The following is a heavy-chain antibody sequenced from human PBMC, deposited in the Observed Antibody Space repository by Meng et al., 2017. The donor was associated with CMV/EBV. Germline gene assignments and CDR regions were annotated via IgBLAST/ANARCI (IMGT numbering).Heavy chain of an antibody. CDR2: IRSKAYGGTT. J-gene: IGHJ6*02. CDR3: TRRTTDFWSGYYSSYYYYGMDV. CDR1: GFTVSSNY. V-gene: IGHV3-49*04. D-gene: IGHD3-3*01. Sequence: GGSLRLSCAASGFTVSSNYMSWVRQAPGKGLEWVGFIRSKAYGGTTEYAASVKGRFTISRDDSKSIAYLQMNSLKTEDTAVYYCTRRTTDFWSGYYSSYYYYGMDVWGQGTTVTVSS.